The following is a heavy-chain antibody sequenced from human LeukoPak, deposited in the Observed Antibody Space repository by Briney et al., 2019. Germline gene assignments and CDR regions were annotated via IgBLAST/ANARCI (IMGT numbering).Heavy chain of an antibody. V-gene: IGHV5-10-1*01. CDR2: IDPSDSYT. CDR3: ASPTYGSGSYYII. J-gene: IGHJ4*02. CDR1: GYSFTSYW. D-gene: IGHD3-10*01. Sequence: GESLKISCKGSGYSFTSYWIGWVRQMPGKGLEWMGRIDPSDSYTNYSPSFQGHVTISADKSISTAYLQWSSLKASDTAMYYCASPTYGSGSYYIIWGQGTLVTVSS.